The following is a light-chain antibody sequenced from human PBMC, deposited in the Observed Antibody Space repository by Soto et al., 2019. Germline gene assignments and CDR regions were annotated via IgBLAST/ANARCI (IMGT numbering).Light chain of an antibody. CDR3: QQYDNSPIT. Sequence: PGARASLSCAASQRTSSSSLAWYQQKPGQAPRLLIYGASSRATGIPYRFSGTGSETDFTLTISRLEPEDFAVYYCQQYDNSPITFGQGTRLEN. J-gene: IGKJ5*01. CDR2: GAS. CDR1: QRTSSSS. V-gene: IGKV3-20*01.